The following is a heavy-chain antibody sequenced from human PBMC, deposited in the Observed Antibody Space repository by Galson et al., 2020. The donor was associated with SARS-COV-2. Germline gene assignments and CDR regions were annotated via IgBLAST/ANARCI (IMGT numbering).Heavy chain of an antibody. J-gene: IGHJ4*02. CDR2: MSATGGTS. CDR1: GFTFSDYA. D-gene: IGHD6-13*01. CDR3: LSFSSTRHNY. Sequence: GGSLRLSCSASGFTFSDYAMHWVHQAPGKGLQYVSAMSATGGTSFYADSVSGRFTMSRDNSRNTFYLQMTGLRLEDTAFYYCLSFSSTRHNYWGQGTLVTVSS. V-gene: IGHV3-64D*09.